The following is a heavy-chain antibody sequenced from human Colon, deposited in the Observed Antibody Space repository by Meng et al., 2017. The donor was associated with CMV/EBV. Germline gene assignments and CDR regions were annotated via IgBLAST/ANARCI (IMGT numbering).Heavy chain of an antibody. Sequence: GESLKISCAASRFSFSSYSMRWARQAPGKGLEWVANINQDGSEKYYLDSVKGRFTISRDNAKNSLYLHMNSLRAEDTAVYYCARAMYYYDNSGFGHWGQGTLVTVSS. CDR2: INQDGSEK. CDR1: RFSFSSYS. D-gene: IGHD3-22*01. J-gene: IGHJ4*02. CDR3: ARAMYYYDNSGFGH. V-gene: IGHV3-7*01.